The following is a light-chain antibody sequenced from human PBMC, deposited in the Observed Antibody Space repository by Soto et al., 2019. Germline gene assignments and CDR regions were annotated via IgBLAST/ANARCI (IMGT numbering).Light chain of an antibody. J-gene: IGKJ4*01. Sequence: DLVLTPSPYSLSVSLGARATINCKSSQSVLYSSNNKNYLAWYQQKPGQPPKLLIYWASTRESGVPDRFSGSGSGTDFTLTISSLQAEDVAVYYCQQYYSTPLTFGGRTKVDIK. V-gene: IGKV4-1*01. CDR2: WAS. CDR1: QSVLYSSNNKNY. CDR3: QQYYSTPLT.